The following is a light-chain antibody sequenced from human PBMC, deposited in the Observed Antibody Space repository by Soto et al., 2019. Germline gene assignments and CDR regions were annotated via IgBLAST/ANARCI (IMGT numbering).Light chain of an antibody. CDR3: QQYGTPRSVT. V-gene: IGKV3-20*01. Sequence: EIVLTQSPGTLSLSPGEEATLSGSASQSVDSNYLAWYQQKPGQTPRLIIYGASGRADGTPHRFSGSGFGTDFTLTISKVEPEDFAVYYCQQYGTPRSVTFGQGTRLEIK. J-gene: IGKJ5*01. CDR1: QSVDSNY. CDR2: GAS.